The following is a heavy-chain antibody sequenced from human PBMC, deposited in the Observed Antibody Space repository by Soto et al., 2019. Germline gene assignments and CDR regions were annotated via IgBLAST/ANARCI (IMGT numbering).Heavy chain of an antibody. CDR3: VRHGAYYYGSGSVYYYGMDV. J-gene: IGHJ6*02. CDR1: GGSISSSRYY. V-gene: IGHV4-39*01. Sequence: PXATLSPTCTVSGGSISSSRYYWGGIRQPPGKGLEWIGSINYSGSTYYNPSLKSRVTISVDTSKNHFSVKLSSVTAADTAVYYCVRHGAYYYGSGSVYYYGMDVWAQGTTVTVSS. CDR2: INYSGST. D-gene: IGHD3-10*01.